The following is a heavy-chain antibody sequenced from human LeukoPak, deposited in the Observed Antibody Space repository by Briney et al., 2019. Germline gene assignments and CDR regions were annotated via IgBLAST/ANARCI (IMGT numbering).Heavy chain of an antibody. V-gene: IGHV4-59*01. D-gene: IGHD4-11*01. CDR3: ARDQDEYRGFDP. CDR1: GGSISSYY. CDR2: IYYSGST. Sequence: SETLSLTCTVSGGSISSYYWSWIRQPPGKGLEWIGYIYYSGSTNYNPSLKSRVTISVDTSKNQFSLKLSSVTAADTAVYYCARDQDEYRGFDPWGQGTLVTVSS. J-gene: IGHJ5*02.